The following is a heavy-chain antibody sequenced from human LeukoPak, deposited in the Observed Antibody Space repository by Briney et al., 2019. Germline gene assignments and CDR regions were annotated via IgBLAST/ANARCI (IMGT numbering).Heavy chain of an antibody. CDR3: ARDGYSSGCIDY. J-gene: IGHJ4*02. D-gene: IGHD6-19*01. Sequence: GGPLRLSCAASGFTFSSYEMNWVRQAPGKGLEWVSYISSSGSTIYYADSVKGRFTISRDNAKNSLYLQMNSLRAEDTAVYYCARDGYSSGCIDYWGQGTLVTVSS. CDR1: GFTFSSYE. V-gene: IGHV3-48*03. CDR2: ISSSGSTI.